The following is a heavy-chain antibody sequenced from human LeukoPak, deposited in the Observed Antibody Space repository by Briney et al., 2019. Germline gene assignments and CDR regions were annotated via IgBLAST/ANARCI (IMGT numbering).Heavy chain of an antibody. J-gene: IGHJ4*02. CDR3: ARGIETIAARRLYFDY. CDR1: GGSISSYY. D-gene: IGHD6-6*01. Sequence: SETLSLTCTVSGGSISSYYWSWIRQPPGKGLEWIGYIYYSGSTNYNPSLESRDTISVDTSKNQFSLKLSSVTAADTAVYYCARGIETIAARRLYFDYWGQGTLVTVSS. CDR2: IYYSGST. V-gene: IGHV4-59*08.